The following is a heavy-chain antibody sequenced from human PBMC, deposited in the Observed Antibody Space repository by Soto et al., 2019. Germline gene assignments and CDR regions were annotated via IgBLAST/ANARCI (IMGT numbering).Heavy chain of an antibody. CDR1: GGSISSYY. V-gene: IGHV4-59*12. Sequence: SETLSLTCTVSGGSISSYYWTWVRQTPGNGLEWIGKIDHNGVANYNPSPEGRVTISKDISKNQISLKVTSMTAADSAVYYCARMNRGDYYYGMDVWGQGATVTVSS. CDR2: IDHNGVA. CDR3: ARMNRGDYYYGMDV. J-gene: IGHJ6*02.